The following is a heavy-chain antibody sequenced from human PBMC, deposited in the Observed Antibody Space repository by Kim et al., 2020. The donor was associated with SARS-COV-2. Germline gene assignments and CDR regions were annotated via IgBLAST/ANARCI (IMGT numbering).Heavy chain of an antibody. CDR3: ARGQGIAAAGPTDY. Sequence: SETLSLTCAVYGGSFTPSSWTWIPHPPGRGWEWMGEINHSGTTNYNPSLKSRVTISVDTSKNQFSLKLSSVTAADTAVYYCARGQGIAAAGPTDYWGQGTLVTVSS. J-gene: IGHJ4*02. V-gene: IGHV4-34*01. CDR2: INHSGTT. CDR1: GGSFTPSS. D-gene: IGHD6-13*01.